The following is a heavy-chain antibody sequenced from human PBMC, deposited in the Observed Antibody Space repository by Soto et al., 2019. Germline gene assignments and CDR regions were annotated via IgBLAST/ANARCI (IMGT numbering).Heavy chain of an antibody. CDR3: ATVRSPGSSGALLDYNWFDP. Sequence: SETLSLTCTVSGGSISSYYWSWIRQPPGKGLEWIGYIYYSGSTNYNPSLKSRVTISVDTSKNQFSLKLSSVTAADTAVYYCATVRSPGSSGALLDYNWFDPWGQGTLVTVSS. D-gene: IGHD3-10*01. CDR2: IYYSGST. V-gene: IGHV4-59*01. CDR1: GGSISSYY. J-gene: IGHJ5*02.